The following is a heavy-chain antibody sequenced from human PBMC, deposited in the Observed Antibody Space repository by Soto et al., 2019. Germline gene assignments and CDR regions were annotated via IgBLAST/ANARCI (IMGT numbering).Heavy chain of an antibody. D-gene: IGHD3-22*01. V-gene: IGHV1-69*01. CDR2: IIPIFGTA. CDR1: GGTFSSYA. Sequence: QVQLVQSGAEVKKPGSSVKVSCKASGGTFSSYAISWVRQAPGQGLEWMGGIIPIFGTANYGQKFQGRVTITADESTSTAYMELSSMRSENTAVYYCSITMILAKYFGDYWGQGTLVTVSS. J-gene: IGHJ4*02. CDR3: SITMILAKYFGDY.